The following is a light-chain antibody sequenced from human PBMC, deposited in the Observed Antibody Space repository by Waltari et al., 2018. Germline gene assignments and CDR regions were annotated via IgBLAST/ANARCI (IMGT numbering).Light chain of an antibody. CDR1: SSDVGKHNF. CDR2: DVN. V-gene: IGLV2-8*01. Sequence: QSALTQPPSASGSSGQSVTIPCAGTSSDVGKHNFVSWYQQHPGKAPKLMIDDVNKRPSGVPDRFSGSKSGNTASLIVSGLQAEDEAVYFCCSFSGGNTILFGGGTKLTVL. J-gene: IGLJ2*01. CDR3: CSFSGGNTIL.